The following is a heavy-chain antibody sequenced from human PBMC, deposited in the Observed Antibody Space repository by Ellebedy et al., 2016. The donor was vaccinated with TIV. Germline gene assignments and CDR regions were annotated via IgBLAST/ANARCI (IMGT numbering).Heavy chain of an antibody. D-gene: IGHD2-8*02. Sequence: AASVKVSCKASGGTFSSYAISWVRQAPGQGLEWMGRIIPILGIANYAQKFQGRVTITADKSTSTAYMELSSLRSEDTAVYYCARYGAVVYGGDSGWFDPWGQGTLVTVSS. CDR3: ARYGAVVYGGDSGWFDP. CDR1: GGTFSSYA. CDR2: IIPILGIA. V-gene: IGHV1-69*04. J-gene: IGHJ5*02.